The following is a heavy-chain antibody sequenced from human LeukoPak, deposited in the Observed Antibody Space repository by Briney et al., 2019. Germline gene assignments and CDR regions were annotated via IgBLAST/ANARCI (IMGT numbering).Heavy chain of an antibody. CDR1: GGSFIGYY. J-gene: IGHJ4*02. V-gene: IGHV4-34*01. CDR3: ARRYSSGWYYFDY. CDR2: INHSGST. Sequence: SETLSLTCAVYGGSFIGYYWSWIRQPPGKGLEWIGEINHSGSTNYNPSPKSRVTISVDTSKNQLSLKLSSVTAADTAVYYCARRYSSGWYYFDYWGQGTLVTVSS. D-gene: IGHD6-19*01.